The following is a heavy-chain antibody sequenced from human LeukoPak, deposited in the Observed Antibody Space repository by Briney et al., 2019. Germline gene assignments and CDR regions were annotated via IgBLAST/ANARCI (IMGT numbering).Heavy chain of an antibody. Sequence: SQTLSLTCTVSGGSISSGGYYWSWIRQHPGKGLEWIGYIYYSGSTYYNPSLKSRVTISVDTSKNQFSLKLSSVIAADTAVYYCARDGGRKLDYWGQGTLVTVSS. CDR3: ARDGGRKLDY. CDR2: IYYSGST. J-gene: IGHJ4*02. CDR1: GGSISSGGYY. V-gene: IGHV4-31*03. D-gene: IGHD3-16*01.